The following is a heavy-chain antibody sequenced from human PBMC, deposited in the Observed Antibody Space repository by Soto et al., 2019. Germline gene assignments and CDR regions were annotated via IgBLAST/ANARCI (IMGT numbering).Heavy chain of an antibody. CDR2: IYDSRST. J-gene: IGHJ4*02. Sequence: QVQLQESGPGLGKPSETLSLPCTVSGGSISSYYCFWIRQPPGKGLEWIGYIYDSRSTNHNPSLKSRVTIPVDTSMTPFALKLSSVPAADTAVYYCARRYGGNLDYWRQGTLVTVA. D-gene: IGHD2-15*01. V-gene: IGHV4-59*08. CDR3: ARRYGGNLDY. CDR1: GGSISSYY.